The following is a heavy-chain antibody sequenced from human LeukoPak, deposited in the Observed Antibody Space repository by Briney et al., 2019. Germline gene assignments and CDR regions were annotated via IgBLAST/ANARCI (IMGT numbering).Heavy chain of an antibody. CDR3: AKSGRLYCSIPSCYYDY. V-gene: IGHV3-23*01. CDR2: ISGSGGST. D-gene: IGHD2-2*01. CDR1: GFTFSSYA. J-gene: IGHJ4*02. Sequence: GGSLRLSCAASGFTFSSYAMSWVRQAPGKGLEWVSAISGSGGSTYYADSVKGRFTISRDNSKNTLYLQMNSLRAEDTAVYYCAKSGRLYCSIPSCYYDYWGQGTLVTVSS.